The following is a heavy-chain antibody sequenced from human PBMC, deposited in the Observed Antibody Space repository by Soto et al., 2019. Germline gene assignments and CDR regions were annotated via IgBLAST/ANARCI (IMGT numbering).Heavy chain of an antibody. D-gene: IGHD4-17*01. CDR2: IIPILGIA. CDR1: GVTFSSYT. Sequence: GASVKVSCKASGVTFSSYTISWVRQAPGQGLEWMGRIIPILGIANYAQKFQGRVTMTRDTSTSTVYMELSSLRSEDTAVYYCARDLYGDDGMDVWGQGTTVTVSS. V-gene: IGHV1-69*04. J-gene: IGHJ6*02. CDR3: ARDLYGDDGMDV.